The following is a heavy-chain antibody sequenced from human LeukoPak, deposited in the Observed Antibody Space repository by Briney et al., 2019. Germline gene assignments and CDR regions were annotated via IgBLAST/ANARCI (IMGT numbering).Heavy chain of an antibody. CDR2: ISADSGNT. CDR3: ARAFRIYCSSTSCSKEYWFDP. Sequence: GASVKVSCKASGYIFSSYSISWVRQAPGQGLEWMGWISADSGNTNYAQMLQGRVTMTTDTSTSTAYMELRGLRSDDTAVYYCARAFRIYCSSTSCSKEYWFDPWGQGTLVTVSS. CDR1: GYIFSSYS. J-gene: IGHJ5*02. D-gene: IGHD2-2*01. V-gene: IGHV1-18*01.